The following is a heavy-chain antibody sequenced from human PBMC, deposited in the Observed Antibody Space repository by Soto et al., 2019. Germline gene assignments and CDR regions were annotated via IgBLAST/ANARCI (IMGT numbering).Heavy chain of an antibody. V-gene: IGHV1-3*01. J-gene: IGHJ6*02. CDR3: ASRQVVAGTNDYYYGMAV. D-gene: IGHD6-19*01. Sequence: ASVKVSCKASGYTFTSYAMHWVRHAPGQRLEWMGWINAGNGNTKYSQKFQGRVTIIRDTAASTAYMELSSLRSEDTAVYYCASRQVVAGTNDYYYGMAVWGQGTTVTVSS. CDR2: INAGNGNT. CDR1: GYTFTSYA.